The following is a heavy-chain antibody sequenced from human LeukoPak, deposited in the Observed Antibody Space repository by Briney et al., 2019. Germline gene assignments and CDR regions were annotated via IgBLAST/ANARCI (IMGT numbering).Heavy chain of an antibody. D-gene: IGHD2-15*01. Sequence: SGGSLRLSCAASGLAFSAYKMHWVRHAPRKGLVWVSRISTDGHTTDYADFVQGRFTASRDNTKNTWSLEMNSLRAEDTAVYYCVVGGSPGYWGQGTLVTVSS. CDR2: ISTDGHTT. CDR3: VVGGSPGY. V-gene: IGHV3-74*01. J-gene: IGHJ4*02. CDR1: GLAFSAYK.